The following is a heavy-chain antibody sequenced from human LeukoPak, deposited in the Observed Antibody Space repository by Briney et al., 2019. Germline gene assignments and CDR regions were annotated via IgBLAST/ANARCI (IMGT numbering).Heavy chain of an antibody. D-gene: IGHD1-26*01. Sequence: PGGSLRLSCAASGFTFSSYEMNWVRQAPGRGLEWVSAMSDIGSTTYYADSVKGRFTISRDTSKNTLYLQMNSLRAEDTAIYYCAKRGAGVGATVAPGDYWGQGTLVTVSS. CDR1: GFTFSSYE. V-gene: IGHV3-23*01. CDR2: MSDIGSTT. CDR3: AKRGAGVGATVAPGDY. J-gene: IGHJ4*02.